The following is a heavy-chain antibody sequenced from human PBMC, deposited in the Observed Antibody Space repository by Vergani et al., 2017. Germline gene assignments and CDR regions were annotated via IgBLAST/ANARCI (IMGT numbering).Heavy chain of an antibody. CDR2: MDYSGST. J-gene: IGHJ4*02. Sequence: QVQLQESGPGLVKPSQTLSLTCTVSGDSVISTDYHLGWIRQPPGKGLEWIGSMDYSGSTTYNPSLESRIPISFETPKNQFSLRLTSVTAADTAVYYCASTRGACRAAYCHSYDFWGPGTLVGVSS. CDR3: ASTRGACRAAYCHSYDF. CDR1: GDSVISTDYH. D-gene: IGHD2-15*01. V-gene: IGHV4-39*01.